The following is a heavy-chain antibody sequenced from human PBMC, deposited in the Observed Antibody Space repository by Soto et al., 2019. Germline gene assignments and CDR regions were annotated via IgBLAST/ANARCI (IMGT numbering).Heavy chain of an antibody. CDR3: VRENYYYGMDV. Sequence: PGGSLRLSCAASGFTFSKNAMNWVRQAPGKGLEWVAVISYDESQKYYADSVKGRFAISRDNSKNTLYLQMNSLRAEDTAVYYCVRENYYYGMDVWGQGTTVTVSS. J-gene: IGHJ6*02. D-gene: IGHD3-16*01. V-gene: IGHV3-30*09. CDR2: ISYDESQK. CDR1: GFTFSKNA.